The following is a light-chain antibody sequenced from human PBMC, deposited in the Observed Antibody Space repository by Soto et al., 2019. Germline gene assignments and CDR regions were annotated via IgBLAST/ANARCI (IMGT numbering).Light chain of an antibody. CDR1: QSISSC. CDR2: AAS. CDR3: QQSYSTQGT. V-gene: IGKV1-39*01. J-gene: IGKJ1*01. Sequence: DIQMTQSPSSLSASVGDRVTITCRASQSISSCLNWYQQKPGKAPKLLIYAASSLQSGVPSRFSGSGSGTDFTLTISSLQPEDFATYYCQQSYSTQGTFGQGTKVEIK.